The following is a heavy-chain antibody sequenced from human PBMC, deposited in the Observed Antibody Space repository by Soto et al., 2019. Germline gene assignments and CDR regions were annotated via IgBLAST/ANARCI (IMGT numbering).Heavy chain of an antibody. CDR3: AKDTGADY. CDR1: GFTFSSYG. J-gene: IGHJ4*02. Sequence: QVQLVESGGGVVQPGRSLRLSCAASGFTFSSYGMYWVRQAPGKGLEWVASISYDGSDQFYGDSVKGRFTISRDNSKNILYVQMNSLRSEDSAVYYCAKDTGADYRGQGTVVTVAA. D-gene: IGHD3-10*01. V-gene: IGHV3-30*18. CDR2: ISYDGSDQ.